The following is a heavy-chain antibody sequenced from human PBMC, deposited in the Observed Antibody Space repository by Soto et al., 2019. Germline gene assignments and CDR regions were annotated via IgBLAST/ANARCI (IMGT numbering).Heavy chain of an antibody. D-gene: IGHD3-3*01. CDR3: AKDRRYYDFWSGYYTGSYYYYYMDV. Sequence: ASVKVSCKASGGTFSSYAISWVRQAPGQGLEWMGGIIPIFGTANYAQKFQGRVTITADESTSTAYMELSSLRSEDTAVYYCAKDRRYYDFWSGYYTGSYYYYYMDVWGKGTTVTVSS. CDR2: IIPIFGTA. V-gene: IGHV1-69*13. CDR1: GGTFSSYA. J-gene: IGHJ6*03.